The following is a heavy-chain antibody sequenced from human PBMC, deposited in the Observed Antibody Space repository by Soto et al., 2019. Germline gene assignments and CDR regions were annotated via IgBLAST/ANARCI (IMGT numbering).Heavy chain of an antibody. CDR1: GFTFSSYS. D-gene: IGHD6-13*01. V-gene: IGHV3-21*01. J-gene: IGHJ6*02. CDR3: ARHSAAGPNYGMDV. Sequence: LRLSCAASGFTFSSYSMNWVRQAPGKGLEWVSSISSSSSYIYYADSVKGRFTISRDNAKNSLYLQMNSLRAEDTAVYYCARHSAAGPNYGMDVWGQGTTVTVSS. CDR2: ISSSSSYI.